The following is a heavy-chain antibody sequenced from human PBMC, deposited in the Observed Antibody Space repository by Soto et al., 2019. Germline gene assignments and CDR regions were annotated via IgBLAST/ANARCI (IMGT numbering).Heavy chain of an antibody. J-gene: IGHJ4*02. CDR1: GFTFSSYS. V-gene: IGHV3-21*01. Sequence: GGSLRLSCAASGFTFSSYSMNWVRQAPGKGLEWVSSISSSSYIYYADSVKGRFTISRDNAKNSLYLQMNSLRAEDTAVYYCARSDSAITMVRGVAYFDYWGQGTLVTVSS. CDR2: ISSSSYI. CDR3: ARSDSAITMVRGVAYFDY. D-gene: IGHD3-10*01.